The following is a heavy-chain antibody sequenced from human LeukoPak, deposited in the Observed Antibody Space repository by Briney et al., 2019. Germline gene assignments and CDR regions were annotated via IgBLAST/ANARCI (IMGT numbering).Heavy chain of an antibody. CDR2: IYYSGST. Sequence: EPSETLSLTCTVSGGSISTGDYYWSWIRQPPGKGLEWIGYIYYSGSTYYNPSLKSRLTISLDTSNHQFSLRLKSVTAADTAVYYCARAEVLGTKAYFDYWGQGTLVTVSS. D-gene: IGHD1-7*01. V-gene: IGHV4-30-4*01. CDR1: GGSISTGDYY. CDR3: ARAEVLGTKAYFDY. J-gene: IGHJ4*02.